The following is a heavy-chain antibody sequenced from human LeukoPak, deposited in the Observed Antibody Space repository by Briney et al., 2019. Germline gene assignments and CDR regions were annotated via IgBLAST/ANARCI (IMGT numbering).Heavy chain of an antibody. V-gene: IGHV1-3*01. J-gene: IGHJ4*02. CDR2: TTPGDGNT. Sequence: ASVKVSCKASGYTFTSFAMHWVRQVPGQRLERMAWTTPGDGNTRYSQKFQGRVTITSDTSASTTYMELSSLRSEDTAIYYCAKDVLGTFDYWGQGTLVTVSS. D-gene: IGHD7-27*01. CDR1: GYTFTSFA. CDR3: AKDVLGTFDY.